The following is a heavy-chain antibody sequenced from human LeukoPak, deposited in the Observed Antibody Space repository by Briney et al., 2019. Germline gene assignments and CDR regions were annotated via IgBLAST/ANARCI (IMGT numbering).Heavy chain of an antibody. D-gene: IGHD6-25*01. CDR2: IYYSGST. Sequence: SETLSLTCTVSGGSISSYYWSWIRQPPGKGLEWIGYIYYSGSTNYNPSLKSRVTISVDTSKNQFSLKLSSVTAADTAVYYCARDLVAAAGPYYYGMDVWGQGTTVTVSS. J-gene: IGHJ6*02. CDR3: ARDLVAAAGPYYYGMDV. CDR1: GGSISSYY. V-gene: IGHV4-59*01.